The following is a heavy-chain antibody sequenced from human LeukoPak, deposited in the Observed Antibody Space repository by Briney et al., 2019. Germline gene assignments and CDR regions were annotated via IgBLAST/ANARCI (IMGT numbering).Heavy chain of an antibody. V-gene: IGHV3-30*02. CDR3: ARGRNSSAVLFDY. CDR2: IRYDGSNK. D-gene: IGHD2/OR15-2a*01. Sequence: GGSLRLSCAASGFTFSSYGMHWVRQAPGKGLEWVAFIRYDGSNKYYADSVKGRFTISRDNSKNTLYLQMNSLRAEDTAVYYCARGRNSSAVLFDYWGQGTLVTVSS. J-gene: IGHJ4*02. CDR1: GFTFSSYG.